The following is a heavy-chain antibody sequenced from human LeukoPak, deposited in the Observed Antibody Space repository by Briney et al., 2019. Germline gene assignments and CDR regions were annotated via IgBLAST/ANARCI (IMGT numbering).Heavy chain of an antibody. CDR2: IYHSGDT. Sequence: SETLSLTCAVYGGSFSGYFWGWIRQPPEKGLEWIGNIYHSGDTYYNPSLKSRVTISVDTSKNQFSLNLSSVSAADTAVYYCARHEHSSSWSPPEYVDLWGRGTLVTVSS. CDR1: GGSFSGYF. J-gene: IGHJ2*01. CDR3: ARHEHSSSWSPPEYVDL. V-gene: IGHV4-34*01. D-gene: IGHD6-13*01.